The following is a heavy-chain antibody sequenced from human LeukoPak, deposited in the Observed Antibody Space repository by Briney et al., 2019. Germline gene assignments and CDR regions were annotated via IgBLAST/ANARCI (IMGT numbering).Heavy chain of an antibody. CDR2: IKQDGSEK. J-gene: IGHJ4*02. Sequence: PGRSLRLSCAASGFTFSSYGMHWVRQAPGKGLEWVANIKQDGSEKYYVDSVKGRFTISRDNSKNTLYLQMNSLRAEDTAVYYCARLGDYYDSSGYPDYWGQGTLVTVSS. CDR1: GFTFSSYG. CDR3: ARLGDYYDSSGYPDY. D-gene: IGHD3-22*01. V-gene: IGHV3-7*03.